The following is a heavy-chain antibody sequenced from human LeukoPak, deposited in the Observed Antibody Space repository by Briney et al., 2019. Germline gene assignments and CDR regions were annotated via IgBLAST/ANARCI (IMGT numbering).Heavy chain of an antibody. V-gene: IGHV4-34*01. J-gene: IGHJ3*02. D-gene: IGHD2-2*01. Sequence: SETLSLTCAVYGGSFSGYYWSWIRQPPGKGLEWIGEINHSGSTNYNPSLKSRVTISVDTSKNQFSLKLSSVTAADTAVYYCARHARYCSSTSCSLLLWVHDAFDIWGQGTMVTVSS. CDR2: INHSGST. CDR3: ARHARYCSSTSCSLLLWVHDAFDI. CDR1: GGSFSGYY.